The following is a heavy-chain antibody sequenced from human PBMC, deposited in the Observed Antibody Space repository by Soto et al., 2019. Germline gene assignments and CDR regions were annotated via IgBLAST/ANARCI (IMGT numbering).Heavy chain of an antibody. D-gene: IGHD3-16*01. J-gene: IGHJ4*02. CDR3: ARDPIGGGAPYYFDY. CDR2: INTDNGDA. V-gene: IGHV1-3*04. Sequence: ASVKVSCKASGYTFTSYSIHWVRQAPGQGLEWIGWINTDNGDAKYSQKFQGRVTVTRDTSATTAYMEVSSLRSEDTAVYYCARDPIGGGAPYYFDYWGQGSLVTVSS. CDR1: GYTFTSYS.